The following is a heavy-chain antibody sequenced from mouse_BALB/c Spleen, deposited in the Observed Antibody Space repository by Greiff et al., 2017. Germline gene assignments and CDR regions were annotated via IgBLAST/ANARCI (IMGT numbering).Heavy chain of an antibody. CDR3: AREGGYRYDDAMDY. V-gene: IGHV5-17*02. Sequence: EVQLVESGGGLVQPGGSRKLSCAASGFTFSSFGMHWVRQAPEKGLEWVAYISSGSSTIYYADTVKGRFTISRDNPKNTLFLQMTSLRSEDTAMYYCAREGGYRYDDAMDYWGQGTSVTVSS. J-gene: IGHJ4*01. CDR2: ISSGSSTI. D-gene: IGHD2-14*01. CDR1: GFTFSSFG.